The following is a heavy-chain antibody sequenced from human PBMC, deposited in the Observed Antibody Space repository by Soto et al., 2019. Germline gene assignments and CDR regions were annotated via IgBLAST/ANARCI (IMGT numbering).Heavy chain of an antibody. CDR3: ARESRESGYDSGYYYYGMDV. V-gene: IGHV3-53*01. J-gene: IGHJ6*02. CDR1: GFTVSSNY. D-gene: IGHD5-12*01. CDR2: IYSGGST. Sequence: GGSLRLSCAASGFTVSSNYMSWVRQAPGKGLEWVSVIYSGGSTYYADSVKGRFTISRDNSKNTLYLQMNSLRAEDTAVYYCARESRESGYDSGYYYYGMDVWGQGTTVTVSS.